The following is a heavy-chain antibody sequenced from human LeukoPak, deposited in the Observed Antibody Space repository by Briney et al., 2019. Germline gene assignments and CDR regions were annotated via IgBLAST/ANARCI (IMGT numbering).Heavy chain of an antibody. Sequence: PGRSLRLSCAASGFTFSSFGMHWVRQAPGRGLEWVAIISYDGSYKCYADSVKGRFTISRDNSKNTLYLQMSSLRPEDTAVYYCTRYDYWGQGTLVTVSS. CDR1: GFTFSSFG. V-gene: IGHV3-30*03. CDR3: TRYDY. CDR2: ISYDGSYK. J-gene: IGHJ4*02.